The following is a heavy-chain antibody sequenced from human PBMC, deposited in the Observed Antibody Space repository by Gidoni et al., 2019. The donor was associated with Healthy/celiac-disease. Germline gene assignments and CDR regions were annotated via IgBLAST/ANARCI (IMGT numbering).Heavy chain of an antibody. Sequence: QVQLQESGPGLVKPSQTLSLTCSVSGGSISSGGYHWSWIRQQPGKGLEWIGYIYYSGSTYYNPSLKSRVTISVDTSKNQFSLKLSSVTAADTAVYYCVRKVEGNWLDPWGQGTLVTVSS. V-gene: IGHV4-31*03. CDR1: GGSISSGGYH. D-gene: IGHD2-2*01. CDR2: IYYSGST. CDR3: VRKVEGNWLDP. J-gene: IGHJ5*02.